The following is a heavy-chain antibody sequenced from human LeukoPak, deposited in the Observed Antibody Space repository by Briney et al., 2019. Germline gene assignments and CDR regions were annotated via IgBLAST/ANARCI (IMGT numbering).Heavy chain of an antibody. CDR2: IGGSGSFI. V-gene: IGHV3-21*06. CDR1: GFTFSTYS. CDR3: AREGAKRGYSGYDAMY. D-gene: IGHD5-12*01. Sequence: PGGSLRLSCVGSGFTFSTYSIKWVRQAPGKGLEWVSHIGGSGSFIYYADSVKGRFTISRDNAKNSLYLQMNSLRAEDTAVYYSAREGAKRGYSGYDAMYWGQGTLVIVSS. J-gene: IGHJ4*02.